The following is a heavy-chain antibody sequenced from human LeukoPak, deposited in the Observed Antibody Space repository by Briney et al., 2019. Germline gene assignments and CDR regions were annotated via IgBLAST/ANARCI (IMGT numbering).Heavy chain of an antibody. J-gene: IGHJ3*02. CDR3: AREDGYNHYAFDI. Sequence: SETLSLTCTVSGGFISSYYWSWIRQPPGKGLEWIGYIYYSGSTNYNPSLKSRVTISVDTSKNQFSLKLSSVTAADTAVYYCAREDGYNHYAFDIWGQGTMVTVSS. CDR1: GGFISSYY. D-gene: IGHD5-24*01. V-gene: IGHV4-59*01. CDR2: IYYSGST.